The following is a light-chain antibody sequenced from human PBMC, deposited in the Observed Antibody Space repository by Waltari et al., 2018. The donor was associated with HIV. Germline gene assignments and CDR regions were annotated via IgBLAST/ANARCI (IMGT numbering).Light chain of an antibody. CDR3: QQTYSTPYT. Sequence: DIQMTQSPSSLSAFVGDSLTITCRASQTISRKLNWYQQRPGKAPNLLISVASRLQSGVPSRFSGSGSGTDFTLTISSLQPEDFATYYCQQTYSTPYTFGQGTKLEI. CDR1: QTISRK. CDR2: VAS. J-gene: IGKJ2*01. V-gene: IGKV1-39*01.